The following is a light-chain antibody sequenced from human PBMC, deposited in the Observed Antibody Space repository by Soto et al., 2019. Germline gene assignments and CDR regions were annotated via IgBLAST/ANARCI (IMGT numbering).Light chain of an antibody. CDR2: GAS. CDR3: QQYNDWRYT. Sequence: DILMTQSPATLSVSPGERATLYCRASQGIRSSLAWYQVKPGQAPRLLMYGASTGATGIPARFSGSGSGTEFTRTISSLQSEDSAVYYCQQYNDWRYTFGQGTKVEIK. V-gene: IGKV3-15*01. CDR1: QGIRSS. J-gene: IGKJ2*01.